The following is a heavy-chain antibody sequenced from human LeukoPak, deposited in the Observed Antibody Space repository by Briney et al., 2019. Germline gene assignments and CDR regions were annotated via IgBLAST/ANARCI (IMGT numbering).Heavy chain of an antibody. CDR3: ARGPIYDSSGYYYVRHPNDGMDV. V-gene: IGHV4-34*01. J-gene: IGHJ6*02. Sequence: SETLSLTCAVYGRSFSGYYWSWIRQPPGKGLEWSGEINHSGSTKYSPSLKSRVTISVGTSKYQFSLKLSSVTAADTAVYYCARGPIYDSSGYYYVRHPNDGMDVWGQGTTVTVSS. CDR1: GRSFSGYY. CDR2: INHSGST. D-gene: IGHD3-22*01.